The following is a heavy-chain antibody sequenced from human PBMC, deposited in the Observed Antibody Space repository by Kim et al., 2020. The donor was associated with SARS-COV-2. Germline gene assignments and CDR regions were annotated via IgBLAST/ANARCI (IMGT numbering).Heavy chain of an antibody. Sequence: SETLSLTCTVSGYSISSGYYWGWIRQPPGKGLEWIGSIYHSGSTYYNPSLKSRVTISVDTSKNQFSLKLSSVTAADTAVYYCAREEGHLPYYYYGMDVWGQGTTVTVSS. J-gene: IGHJ6*02. V-gene: IGHV4-38-2*02. CDR3: AREEGHLPYYYYGMDV. CDR2: IYHSGST. CDR1: GYSISSGYY.